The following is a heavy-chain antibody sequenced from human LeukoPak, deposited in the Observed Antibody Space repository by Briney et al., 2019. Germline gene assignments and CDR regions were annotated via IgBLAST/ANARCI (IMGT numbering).Heavy chain of an antibody. Sequence: GGSLRLSCAASGFTFSSYSMNWVRQAPGKGLEWVSSISSSSSYIYYADSVKGRFTISRDNAKNSLYLQMNSLRAEDTAVYYCASPGRYYYDSSGYYLWGQGTLVTVSS. CDR3: ASPGRYYYDSSGYYL. J-gene: IGHJ5*02. CDR2: ISSSSSYI. CDR1: GFTFSSYS. D-gene: IGHD3-22*01. V-gene: IGHV3-21*01.